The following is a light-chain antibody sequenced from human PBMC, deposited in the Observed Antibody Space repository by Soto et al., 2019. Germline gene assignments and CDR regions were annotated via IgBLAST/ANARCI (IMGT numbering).Light chain of an antibody. Sequence: DIHMTQSPSTLSASVGDRVTLTCRASQSISIWFAWYQQKPGKAPNLLIYKTSSLETGVPSRFSGSGSGTEFTLTISSLQPDDVAAYYCQHWNDYSWTVGQGTKVEVK. J-gene: IGKJ1*01. V-gene: IGKV1-5*03. CDR2: KTS. CDR1: QSISIW. CDR3: QHWNDYSWT.